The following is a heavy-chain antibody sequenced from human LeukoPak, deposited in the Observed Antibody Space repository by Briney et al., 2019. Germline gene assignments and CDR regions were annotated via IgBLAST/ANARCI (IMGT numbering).Heavy chain of an antibody. J-gene: IGHJ2*01. CDR1: GFTSSSYW. V-gene: IGHV3-7*01. Sequence: PGGSLRLSCAASGFTSSSYWMSWVRQAPGKGLEWVANIKQDGSEKYYVDSVKGRFTISRDNAKNSLYLQMNSLRAEDTAVYYCASRYCSSTSCRSYWYFDLWGRGTLVTVSS. D-gene: IGHD2-2*01. CDR3: ASRYCSSTSCRSYWYFDL. CDR2: IKQDGSEK.